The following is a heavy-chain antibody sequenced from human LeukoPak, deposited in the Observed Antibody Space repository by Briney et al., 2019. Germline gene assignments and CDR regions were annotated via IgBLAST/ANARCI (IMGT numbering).Heavy chain of an antibody. V-gene: IGHV1-18*01. D-gene: IGHD3-10*01. CDR1: GYTFTSYG. Sequence: ASVKVSCKASGYTFTSYGISWVRQAPGQGLEWMGWISAYNGNTNYAQKFQGRVTMTRDMSTSTVYMELSSLRSEDTAVYYCARDKRPLVITMVRGVINAFDIWGQGTMVTVSS. J-gene: IGHJ3*02. CDR3: ARDKRPLVITMVRGVINAFDI. CDR2: ISAYNGNT.